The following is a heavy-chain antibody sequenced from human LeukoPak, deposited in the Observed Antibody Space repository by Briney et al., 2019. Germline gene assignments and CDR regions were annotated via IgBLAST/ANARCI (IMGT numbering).Heavy chain of an antibody. D-gene: IGHD2-15*01. V-gene: IGHV4-38-2*02. CDR2: IYYSGST. CDR1: GYSISSGYY. J-gene: IGHJ4*02. Sequence: SETLSLTCTVSGYSISSGYYWGWIRQPPGKGLEWIGSIYYSGSTYYNPSLKSRVTISVDTSKNQFSLKLSSVTAADTAVYYCARQRIGHYFDYWGQGTLVTVSS. CDR3: ARQRIGHYFDY.